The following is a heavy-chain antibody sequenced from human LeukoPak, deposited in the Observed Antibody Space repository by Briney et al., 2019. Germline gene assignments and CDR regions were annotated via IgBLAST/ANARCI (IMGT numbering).Heavy chain of an antibody. Sequence: SETLSLTCTVSSGSISSYYWSWIRQPPGKGLEWIGYIYYSGSTNYNPSLKSRVTISVDTSKNQFSLKLSSVTAADTAVYYCARYLGLNWFDPWGQGTLVTVSS. J-gene: IGHJ5*02. CDR1: SGSISSYY. D-gene: IGHD2/OR15-2a*01. V-gene: IGHV4-59*08. CDR3: ARYLGLNWFDP. CDR2: IYYSGST.